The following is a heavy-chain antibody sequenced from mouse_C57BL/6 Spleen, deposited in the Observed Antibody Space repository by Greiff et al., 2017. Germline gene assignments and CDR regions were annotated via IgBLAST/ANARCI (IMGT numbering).Heavy chain of an antibody. Sequence: QVQLQQSGAELVKPGASVKMSCKASGYTFTSYWITWVKQRPGQGLEWIGDIYPGSGSTNYNEKFKSKATLTVDTTSSTAYMQLSSLTSEDSAVYYCARGLAYYFDYWGQGTTLTVSS. CDR3: ARGLAYYFDY. CDR2: IYPGSGST. CDR1: GYTFTSYW. D-gene: IGHD3-3*01. V-gene: IGHV1-55*01. J-gene: IGHJ2*01.